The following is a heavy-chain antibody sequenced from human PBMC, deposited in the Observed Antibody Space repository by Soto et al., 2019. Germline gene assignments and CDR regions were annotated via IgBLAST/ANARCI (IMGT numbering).Heavy chain of an antibody. CDR2: IIPIFGTA. CDR3: ARDLVLGRGVWFDP. J-gene: IGHJ5*02. Sequence: VASVKVSCKASGGTFSSYAISWVRQAPGQGLEWMGGIIPIFGTANYAQKFQGRVTITADESTSTAYMELSSLRSEDTAVYYCARDLVLGRGVWFDPWGQGTLVTVSS. D-gene: IGHD3-16*01. CDR1: GGTFSSYA. V-gene: IGHV1-69*13.